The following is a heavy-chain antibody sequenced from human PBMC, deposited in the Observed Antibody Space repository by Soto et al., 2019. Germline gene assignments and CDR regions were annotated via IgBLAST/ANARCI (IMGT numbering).Heavy chain of an antibody. CDR3: AALMYYYDSSGYYRDY. Sequence: ASVKVSCKASGFTFTSSAVQWVRQARGQRLEWIGWIVVGSGNTNYAQKFQERVTITRDMSTSTAYMELSSLRSEDTAVYYCAALMYYYDSSGYYRDYWGQGTLVTVSS. J-gene: IGHJ4*02. D-gene: IGHD3-22*01. V-gene: IGHV1-58*01. CDR1: GFTFTSSA. CDR2: IVVGSGNT.